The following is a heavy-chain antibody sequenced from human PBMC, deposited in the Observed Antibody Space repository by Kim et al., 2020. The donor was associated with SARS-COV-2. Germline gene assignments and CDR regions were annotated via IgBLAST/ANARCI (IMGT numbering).Heavy chain of an antibody. J-gene: IGHJ4*02. CDR2: IKTSTDGGTA. CDR3: TTLDKWELFEGRPEWLSFDH. V-gene: IGHV3-15*01. D-gene: IGHD1-26*01. CDR1: GFSLSVAW. Sequence: GGSLRLSCAASGFSLSVAWMSWVRQAPGKGLEWVGHIKTSTDGGTADYAAPVKGRFTISRDDSKNTLYLQMNAMKTDDTAVYYCTTLDKWELFEGRPEWLSFDHWGQGTLVTVPS.